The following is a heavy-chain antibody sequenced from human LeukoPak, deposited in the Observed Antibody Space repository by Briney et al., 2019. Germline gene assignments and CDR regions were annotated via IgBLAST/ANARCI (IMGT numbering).Heavy chain of an antibody. CDR2: INHSGST. V-gene: IGHV4-34*01. Sequence: PSETLSLTCAVYGGSFSGYYWSWIRQPLGKGLEWIGEINHSGSTNYNPSLKSRVTISVDTSKNQFSLKLSSVTAADTAVYYCARGAIPGDLSGYYSSYYYYYMDVWGKGTTVTVSS. CDR3: ARGAIPGDLSGYYSSYYYYYMDV. J-gene: IGHJ6*03. D-gene: IGHD3-22*01. CDR1: GGSFSGYY.